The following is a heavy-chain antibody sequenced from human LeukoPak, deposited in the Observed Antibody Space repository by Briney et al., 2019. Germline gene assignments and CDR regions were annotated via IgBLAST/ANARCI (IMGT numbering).Heavy chain of an antibody. CDR1: GGTFSSYA. Sequence: ASVKVSCTASGGTFSSYAISWVRQAPGQGLEWMGWINPNSGGTNYAQKCQGRVNMTRDTSISTAYMDLSRLRSDDTAVYYCAREIYCSSTSCYQDFHYWGQGTLVTVSS. J-gene: IGHJ4*02. CDR3: AREIYCSSTSCYQDFHY. D-gene: IGHD2-2*01. V-gene: IGHV1-2*02. CDR2: INPNSGGT.